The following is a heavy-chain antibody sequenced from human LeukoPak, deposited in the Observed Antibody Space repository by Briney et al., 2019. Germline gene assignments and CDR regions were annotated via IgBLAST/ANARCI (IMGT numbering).Heavy chain of an antibody. Sequence: SQSLSLTRTVSAASISSGGYGSSWLREHPGKGLEWIGYIYYSGSNYYNPSLKSQVTISVDTSKNQFSLKLSSVTAADTAVYYCARTSTKVDYWGQGILVTVSS. CDR2: IYYSGSN. J-gene: IGHJ4*02. V-gene: IGHV4-31*01. D-gene: IGHD1-26*01. CDR3: ARTSTKVDY. CDR1: AASISSGGYG.